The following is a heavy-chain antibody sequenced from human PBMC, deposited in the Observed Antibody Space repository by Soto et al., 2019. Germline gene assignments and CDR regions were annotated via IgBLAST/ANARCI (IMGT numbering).Heavy chain of an antibody. D-gene: IGHD6-19*01. J-gene: IGHJ4*02. V-gene: IGHV1-69*02. CDR3: ARRSDSSGWEDD. Sequence: GASVKVSCKASGGTFSSYTISWVRQAPGQGLEWMGRIIPILGIANYAQKFQGRVTITADKSTSTAYMELSSLRSEDTAVYYCARRSDSSGWEDDWGQGTRVTVSS. CDR1: GGTFSSYT. CDR2: IIPILGIA.